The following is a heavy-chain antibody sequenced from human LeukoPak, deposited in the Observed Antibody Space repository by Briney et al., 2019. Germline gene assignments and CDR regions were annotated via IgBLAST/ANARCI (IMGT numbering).Heavy chain of an antibody. Sequence: GRSLRLSCAASGFTFDDSAMHWVRQVAGKGLEWVSGISWSGGDIIYADSVKGRFTVSRDNAKNSLHLQLNSLRVEDTALYYCARRGDGYAFDIWGQGTMVTVSS. D-gene: IGHD2-21*01. J-gene: IGHJ3*02. V-gene: IGHV3-9*01. CDR3: ARRGDGYAFDI. CDR2: ISWSGGDI. CDR1: GFTFDDSA.